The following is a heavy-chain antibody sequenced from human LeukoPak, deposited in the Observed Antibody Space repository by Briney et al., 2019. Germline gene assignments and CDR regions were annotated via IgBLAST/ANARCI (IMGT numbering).Heavy chain of an antibody. V-gene: IGHV3-11*04. Sequence: PGGSLRLSCVASGFTFRDYYMGWIRQAPGKGLEWVSYISYSGTIYYADSVQGRFTISRDNAKNSLYLQMNSLRVEDTAVYYCAKDILAAGLCFDYWGQGTLVTVSS. CDR2: ISYSGTI. J-gene: IGHJ4*02. CDR1: GFTFRDYY. D-gene: IGHD6-13*01. CDR3: AKDILAAGLCFDY.